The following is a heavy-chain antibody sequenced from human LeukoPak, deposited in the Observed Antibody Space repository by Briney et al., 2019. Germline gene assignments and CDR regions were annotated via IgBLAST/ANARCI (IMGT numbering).Heavy chain of an antibody. J-gene: IGHJ4*02. CDR2: ISSYNGNT. V-gene: IGHV1-18*01. CDR1: GYTFINYG. CDR3: ARGSSPSDY. Sequence: ASVKVSCKASGYTFINYGISWVRQAPGQGLEWMGWISSYNGNTTYVQTQNLQGRVTMTTDTSTSTAYMELRSLRSDDTALYFCARGSSPSDYWGQGTLVTVSS.